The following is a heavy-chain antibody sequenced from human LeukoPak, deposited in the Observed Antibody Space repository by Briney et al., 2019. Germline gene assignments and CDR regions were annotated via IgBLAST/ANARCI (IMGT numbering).Heavy chain of an antibody. J-gene: IGHJ4*02. Sequence: GGSLRLSCAASGFTFSRYRMHWARQAPGKGLVWVSRIFCAGSNTVYADSVKGRFTISRDNAKNTLYLQMNSLRAEDTAVYYCASETYYYGSGSYYKGQFWGQGTLVTVSS. CDR1: GFTFSRYR. CDR3: ASETYYYGSGSYYKGQF. CDR2: IFCAGSNT. D-gene: IGHD3-10*01. V-gene: IGHV3-74*01.